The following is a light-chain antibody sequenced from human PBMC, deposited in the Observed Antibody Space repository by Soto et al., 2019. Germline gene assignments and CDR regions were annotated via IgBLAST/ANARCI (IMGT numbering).Light chain of an antibody. Sequence: QSALTQPASVSGSPGQSITISCTGASSDVGTYNLVSWYQQHPGKAPKLMISEVIERPSGISLRFSGSKSGNTASLTISGLQPEDEADYYCCSYAGSNTWVFGGGTQLTVL. CDR3: CSYAGSNTWV. CDR1: SSDVGTYNL. V-gene: IGLV2-23*02. CDR2: EVI. J-gene: IGLJ3*02.